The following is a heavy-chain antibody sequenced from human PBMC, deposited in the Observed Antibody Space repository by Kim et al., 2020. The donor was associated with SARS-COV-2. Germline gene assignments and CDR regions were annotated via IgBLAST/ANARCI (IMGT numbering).Heavy chain of an antibody. CDR1: SGSLSTYY. CDR3: SRDSGLASGVGFDF. J-gene: IGHJ4*02. Sequence: SETLSLTCTASSGSLSTYYWGWIRQAPGKGLEWIGYIYCSGSTNYYPSLKSRLTISVDSSTNQFFLKLNSVTAADSAIYYCSRDSGLASGVGFDFWGQG. D-gene: IGHD6-13*01. V-gene: IGHV4-59*01. CDR2: IYCSGST.